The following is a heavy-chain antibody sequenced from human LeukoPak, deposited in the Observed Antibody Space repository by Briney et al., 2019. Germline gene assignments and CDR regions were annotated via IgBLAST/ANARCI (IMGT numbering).Heavy chain of an antibody. CDR1: GYSISSGYY. Sequence: PSESLSPTCAVSGYSISSGYYWGWIRQPPGKGLEWIGNIYHSGKTFHNPSLKSRVTISVDTSKNQFSLKLSSVTAADTAVYYCARILGAYCSGNSCPEAFDIWGQRTIVTVSS. D-gene: IGHD2-15*01. CDR2: IYHSGKT. J-gene: IGHJ3*02. CDR3: ARILGAYCSGNSCPEAFDI. V-gene: IGHV4-38-2*01.